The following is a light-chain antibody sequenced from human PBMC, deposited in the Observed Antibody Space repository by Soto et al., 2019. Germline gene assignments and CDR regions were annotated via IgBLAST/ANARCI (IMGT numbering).Light chain of an antibody. CDR2: DAS. CDR3: HQYGRSASSIT. V-gene: IGKV3-20*01. Sequence: ESVLTQSPGTLSLSPGDRATLSCRASQSVRSGHLAWYQQKPGQAPRLVIYDASTRATGIPDRFSGDGSGTDFTLTISRVEPEDFAVYYCHQYGRSASSITFGPGTKVEIK. J-gene: IGKJ3*01. CDR1: QSVRSGH.